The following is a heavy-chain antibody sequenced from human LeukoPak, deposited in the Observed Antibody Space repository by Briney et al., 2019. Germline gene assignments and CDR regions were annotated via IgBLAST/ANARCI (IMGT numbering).Heavy chain of an antibody. CDR3: ERSNPYFDTSGPLDC. J-gene: IGHJ4*02. D-gene: IGHD3-22*01. CDR2: ISSSSTTI. CDR1: GFTFSSYS. V-gene: IGHV3-48*04. Sequence: GGSLRLSCAASGFTFSSYSMNWVRQAPGKGLEWVSYISSSSTTIYYADSVKGRFTISRDNAKNSVLLQMNSLRAEDTAVYYCERSNPYFDTSGPLDCWGQGTLVTVSS.